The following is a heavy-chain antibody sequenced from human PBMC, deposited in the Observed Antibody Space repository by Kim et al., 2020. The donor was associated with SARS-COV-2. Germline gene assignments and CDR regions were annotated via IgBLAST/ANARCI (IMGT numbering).Heavy chain of an antibody. V-gene: IGHV3-21*01. CDR3: ARAQGYNSGWKSGNY. Sequence: GGSLRLSCAASGFTFSSYSTNWVRQAPGKGLEWVSFISSSSSYIYYADSVKNRFTISRDNAKNSMYLEMNSLRAEDTAVYYCARAQGYNSGWKSGNYWGPGTLVSVCS. J-gene: IGHJ4*02. CDR1: GFTFSSYS. D-gene: IGHD6-19*01. CDR2: ISSSSSYI.